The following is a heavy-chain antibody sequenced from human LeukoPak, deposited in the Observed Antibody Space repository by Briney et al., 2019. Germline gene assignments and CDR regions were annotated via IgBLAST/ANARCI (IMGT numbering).Heavy chain of an antibody. J-gene: IGHJ4*02. D-gene: IGHD3-10*01. V-gene: IGHV3-7*01. CDR2: IKQDGSEK. Sequence: GGSLRLSCAASGFTFSSYWMSWVRQAPGKGLEWVANIKQDGSEKYYVDSVKGRFTISRDNAKNSLYLQMNSLRAEDTAVYYCTTYGSGRKFDYWGQGILVTVSS. CDR1: GFTFSSYW. CDR3: TTYGSGRKFDY.